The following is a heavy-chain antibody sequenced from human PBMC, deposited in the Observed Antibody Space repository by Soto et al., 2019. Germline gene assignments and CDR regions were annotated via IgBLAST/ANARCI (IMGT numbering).Heavy chain of an antibody. CDR1: GYTFTSYS. D-gene: IGHD1-26*01. CDR2: ISAYNGNT. Sequence: QVQLVQSGAEVKKPGASVKVSCKASGYTFTSYSVSWVRQAPGQGLGWMGWISAYNGNTNYTQKFQGRVTMTTDTSTSTAYMELRRLRSDDTAVYYCARNHGVSGNYYAGNWGQGTLVTVSS. CDR3: ARNHGVSGNYYAGN. V-gene: IGHV1-18*01. J-gene: IGHJ4*02.